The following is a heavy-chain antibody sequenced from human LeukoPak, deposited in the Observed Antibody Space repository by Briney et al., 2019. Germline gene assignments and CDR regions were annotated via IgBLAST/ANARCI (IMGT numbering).Heavy chain of an antibody. J-gene: IGHJ4*02. CDR1: GGTFSSYA. D-gene: IGHD6-13*01. CDR2: IIPIFGTA. CDR3: ARELFRAAAGPLDY. V-gene: IGHV1-69*06. Sequence: SVKVSCKASGGTFSSYAISWVRQAPGQGLEWMGGIIPIFGTANYAQKFQGRVTITADKSTSTAYMELSSLRSEDTAVYYCARELFRAAAGPLDYWGQGTLVTVSS.